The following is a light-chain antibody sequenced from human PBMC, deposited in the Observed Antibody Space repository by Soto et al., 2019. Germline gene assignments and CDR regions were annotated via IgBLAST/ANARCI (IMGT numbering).Light chain of an antibody. CDR2: GNN. J-gene: IGLJ2*01. CDR3: QSYDSRMSVV. V-gene: IGLV1-40*01. CDR1: ISNIGSGYD. Sequence: QPVLTQPPSVSGAPGQRVTISCTGSISNIGSGYDVHWYQHLPGTAPKLLIFGNNNRPSGFPDRFSGSKSGTSASLAITGLQADDEADYYCQSYDSRMSVVFGGGTKLTVL.